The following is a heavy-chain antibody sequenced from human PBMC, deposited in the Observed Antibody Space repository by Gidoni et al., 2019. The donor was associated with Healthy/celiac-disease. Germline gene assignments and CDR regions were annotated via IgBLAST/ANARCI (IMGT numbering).Heavy chain of an antibody. CDR2: SRSKANSYAT. CDR1: GCTFTASA. CDR3: TRRPWMTTNYYYGMDV. J-gene: IGHJ6*02. V-gene: IGHV3-73*02. D-gene: IGHD4-17*01. Sequence: EVQLVESGGGLVQPGGSRKLSCAAPGCTFTASARHWVRQASGKGLEWVGRSRSKANSYATAYAASVKGRFTISRDDSKNTAYLQMNSLKTEDTAVYYCTRRPWMTTNYYYGMDVWGQGTTVTVSS.